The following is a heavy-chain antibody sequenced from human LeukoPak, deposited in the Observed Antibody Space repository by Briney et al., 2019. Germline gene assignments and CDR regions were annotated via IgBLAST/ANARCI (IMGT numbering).Heavy chain of an antibody. J-gene: IGHJ4*02. D-gene: IGHD6-13*01. CDR1: GASFSGYY. V-gene: IGHV4-34*01. Sequence: PSETLSLTCAVYGASFSGYYWSWIRQPPGKGLEWIGEINHSGSTNYNPSLKSRVTISVDTSKNQFSLKLSSVTAADTAVCYCARGPFRAAALLGYWGQGTLVTVSS. CDR3: ARGPFRAAALLGY. CDR2: INHSGST.